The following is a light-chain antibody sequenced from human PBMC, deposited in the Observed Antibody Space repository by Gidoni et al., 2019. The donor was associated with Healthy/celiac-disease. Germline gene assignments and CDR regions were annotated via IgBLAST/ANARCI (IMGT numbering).Light chain of an antibody. CDR2: DAS. Sequence: EFVLTQSPATLSLSPGERATLPCRASQSVSSYLAWYQQKPGQAPRLLIYDASSRATGIPPRFSGSGSGTDFTLTISSLEPEDFAVYYCQQRSNWPGTFGPGTKVDIK. J-gene: IGKJ3*01. V-gene: IGKV3-11*01. CDR1: QSVSSY. CDR3: QQRSNWPGT.